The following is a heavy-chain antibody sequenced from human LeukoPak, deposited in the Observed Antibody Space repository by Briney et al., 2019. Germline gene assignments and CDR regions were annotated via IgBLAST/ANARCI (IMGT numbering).Heavy chain of an antibody. CDR2: IYYSGST. V-gene: IGHV4-39*01. J-gene: IGHJ6*03. CDR1: GFTFSSYE. D-gene: IGHD2-8*01. Sequence: PGGSLRLSCAASGFTFSSYEMNWVRQAPGKGLEWIGSIYYSGSTYYNPSLKSRVTISVDTSKNQFSLKLSSVTAADTAVYYCARHAVWAVNYYYYMDVWGKGTTVTISS. CDR3: ARHAVWAVNYYYYMDV.